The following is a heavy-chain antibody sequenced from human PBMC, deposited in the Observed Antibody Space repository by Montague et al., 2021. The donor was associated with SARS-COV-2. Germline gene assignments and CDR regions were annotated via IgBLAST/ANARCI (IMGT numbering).Heavy chain of an antibody. D-gene: IGHD3-3*01. Sequence: SETLSLTCTVSGYSISDGYYWVWIRQPPGKGLEWIGNIFQSGTTXXNPXXXRRSTMSVDMSKNQFSLKLSSVTAADTAVYYCAREHWENYYDFWSGTNLASDYPYYGMDVWGQGTTVTVSS. J-gene: IGHJ6*02. V-gene: IGHV4-38-2*02. CDR3: AREHWENYYDFWSGTNLASDYPYYGMDV. CDR2: IFQSGTT. CDR1: GYSISDGYY.